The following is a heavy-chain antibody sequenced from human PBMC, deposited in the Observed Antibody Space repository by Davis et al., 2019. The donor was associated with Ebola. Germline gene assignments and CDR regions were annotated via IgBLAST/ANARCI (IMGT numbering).Heavy chain of an antibody. V-gene: IGHV4-34*01. CDR2: INHSGST. J-gene: IGHJ4*02. CDR3: ARGLKPYSSSPLGY. Sequence: SETLSLTCTVSGGSISTSYWSWIRQPPGKGLEWIGEINHSGSTNYNPSLKSRVTISVDTSKNQFSLKLSSVTAADTAVYYCARGLKPYSSSPLGYWGQGTLVTVSS. D-gene: IGHD6-6*01. CDR1: GGSISTSY.